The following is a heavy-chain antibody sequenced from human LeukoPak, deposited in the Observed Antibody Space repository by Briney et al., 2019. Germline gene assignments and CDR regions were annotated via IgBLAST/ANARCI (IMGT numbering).Heavy chain of an antibody. CDR2: VTHSGSA. CDR1: DGSLSDYY. CDR3: ARRPRGSDAAFDI. D-gene: IGHD1-26*01. Sequence: SETLSLTCAVYDGSLSDYYWTWIRQPPGKGLEWIGQVTHSGSAKYNPSLKSRVTISIDTSKNQFSLKLSSVTATHTAVDYCARRPRGSDAAFDIWGQGKMVTVSS. V-gene: IGHV4-34*01. J-gene: IGHJ3*02.